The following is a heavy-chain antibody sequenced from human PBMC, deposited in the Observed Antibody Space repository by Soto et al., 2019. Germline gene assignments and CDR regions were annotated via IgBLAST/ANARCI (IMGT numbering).Heavy chain of an antibody. V-gene: IGHV1-46*03. J-gene: IGHJ4*02. CDR1: GYTFTSYY. D-gene: IGHD4-4*01. Sequence: ASVKVSCKASGYTFTSYYMHWVRQAPGQGLEWMGIINPSGGSTSYAQKFQGRVTMTRDTSTSTVYMELSSLRSEDTAVYYCARANYAILPYSYFDYWGQGTLVPVSS. CDR3: ARANYAILPYSYFDY. CDR2: INPSGGST.